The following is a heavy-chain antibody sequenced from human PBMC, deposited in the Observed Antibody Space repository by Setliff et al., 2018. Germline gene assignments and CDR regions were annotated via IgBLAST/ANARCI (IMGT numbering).Heavy chain of an antibody. V-gene: IGHV1-46*01. J-gene: IGHJ4*02. Sequence: ASVKVSCKASGYTFTGYYMHWLRQAPGQGLEWMGIIDPSGDYTNYAQKFQGRVTMTRDTSTSTAYMELRSLRSDDTAVYYCIVNMVRPVTGLDSWGPGTLVTVSS. CDR1: GYTFTGYY. CDR2: IDPSGDYT. D-gene: IGHD2-15*01. CDR3: IVNMVRPVTGLDS.